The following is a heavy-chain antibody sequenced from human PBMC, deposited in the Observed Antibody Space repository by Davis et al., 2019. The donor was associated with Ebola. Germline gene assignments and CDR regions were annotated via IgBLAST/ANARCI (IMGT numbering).Heavy chain of an antibody. D-gene: IGHD2-2*02. CDR1: GYTFTSYY. CDR2: INPSGGST. Sequence: ASVKVSCKASGYTFTSYYMHWVRQAPGQGLEWMGIINPSGGSTSYAQKFQGRVTMTRDTSTSTVYMELRSLRSDDTAVYYCARVQVVVVPAAIGWFDPWGQGTLVTVSS. J-gene: IGHJ5*02. V-gene: IGHV1-46*01. CDR3: ARVQVVVVPAAIGWFDP.